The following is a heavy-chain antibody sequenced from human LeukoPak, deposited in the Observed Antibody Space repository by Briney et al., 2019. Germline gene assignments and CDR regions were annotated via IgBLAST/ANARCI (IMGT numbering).Heavy chain of an antibody. V-gene: IGHV3-13*01. J-gene: IGHJ4*02. D-gene: IGHD3-16*01. Sequence: GRSLRLSCAASGFTFDDYAMHWVRQAPGKGLEWVSALGSAGDTYYPDSVRGRFTISKETAKNSLYLQMTSLRDEDTAVYYCVRGRRSYGFDHWGQGTLVTVSS. CDR1: GFTFDDYA. CDR2: LGSAGDT. CDR3: VRGRRSYGFDH.